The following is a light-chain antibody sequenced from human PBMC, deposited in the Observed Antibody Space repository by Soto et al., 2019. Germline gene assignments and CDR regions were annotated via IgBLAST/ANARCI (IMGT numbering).Light chain of an antibody. CDR3: LQHNTYPWT. V-gene: IGKV1-5*01. Sequence: DIQMTQSPSTLSVSLGDRVTITCRASQSISSWLAWYQQKPGKAPKLLIYDASSLESGVPSRFSGSGSGAEFTLTISSLQPEDFATYYCLQHNTYPWTFGQGTKVDIK. J-gene: IGKJ1*01. CDR1: QSISSW. CDR2: DAS.